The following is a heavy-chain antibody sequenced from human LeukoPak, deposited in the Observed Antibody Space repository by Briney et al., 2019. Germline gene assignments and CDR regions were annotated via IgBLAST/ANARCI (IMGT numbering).Heavy chain of an antibody. V-gene: IGHV4-59*01. CDR3: ARVTWFPGTSYYYMDV. D-gene: IGHD1-1*01. CDR2: ISDSGTT. J-gene: IGHJ6*03. Sequence: SETLSLTCTVSGGSISRYYWSWIRQPPGKGLEWFGYISDSGTTNYNPSLKSRVPISVDTSKKEFSLKLSSVTAADTAVYYCARVTWFPGTSYYYMDVWGKGTTVTVSS. CDR1: GGSISRYY.